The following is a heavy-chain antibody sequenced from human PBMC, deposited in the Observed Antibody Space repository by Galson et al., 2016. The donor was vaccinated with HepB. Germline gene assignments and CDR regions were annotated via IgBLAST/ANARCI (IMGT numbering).Heavy chain of an antibody. J-gene: IGHJ3*02. CDR1: GFTFSSYT. D-gene: IGHD4-17*01. V-gene: IGHV3-21*01. CDR2: LGVSSSHT. CDR3: ARDRLFDFGDHMAYAFDI. Sequence: SLRLSCAASGFTFSSYTMNWVRQAPGKGLEWLSSLGVSSSHTYYADSVKGRFTISRDNAKNSLYLEMNSLRAEDTAVYYCARDRLFDFGDHMAYAFDIWGQGAVVTISS.